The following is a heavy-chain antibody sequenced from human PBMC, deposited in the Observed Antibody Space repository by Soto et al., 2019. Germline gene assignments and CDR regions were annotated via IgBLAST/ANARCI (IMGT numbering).Heavy chain of an antibody. V-gene: IGHV3-23*01. CDR2: ISEGGSGT. CDR3: AKRGAKTLKYFDF. J-gene: IGHJ4*02. CDR1: GFTFNTYG. Sequence: GGSLRLSCTASGFTFNTYGMSWVRQAPGKGLEWVSTISEGGSGTYYADSVKGRFTISRDNSRNTVYLQMDNLRAEDTALYYCAKRGAKTLKYFDFWGQGALVTVSS.